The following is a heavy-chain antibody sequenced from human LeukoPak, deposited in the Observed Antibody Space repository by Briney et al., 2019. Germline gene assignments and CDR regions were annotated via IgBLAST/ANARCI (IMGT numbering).Heavy chain of an antibody. D-gene: IGHD6-19*01. V-gene: IGHV1-24*01. Sequence: ASVKVSCKVSGYTLTELSMHWVRQAPGKGLEWMGGFDPEDGETIYAQKFQGRVTMTEDTSTDTAYMELRSLRSDDTAVYYCARDRAYGYSSVWDFEYWGQGTLVTVSS. J-gene: IGHJ4*02. CDR1: GYTLTELS. CDR2: FDPEDGET. CDR3: ARDRAYGYSSVWDFEY.